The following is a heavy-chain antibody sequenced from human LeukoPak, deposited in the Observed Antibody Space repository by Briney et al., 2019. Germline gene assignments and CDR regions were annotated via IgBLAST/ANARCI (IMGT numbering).Heavy chain of an antibody. V-gene: IGHV3-74*01. CDR1: GFTFSSYW. D-gene: IGHD6-13*01. CDR3: ARANQQLVYQILCYYYYYMDV. J-gene: IGHJ6*03. Sequence: GGSLRLSCAASGFTFSSYWMSWVRQAPGKGLVWVSRINTDGSSTSYADSVKGRFTISRDNAKNTLYLQMNSLRAEDTAVYYCARANQQLVYQILCYYYYYMDVWGKGTTVTVSS. CDR2: INTDGSST.